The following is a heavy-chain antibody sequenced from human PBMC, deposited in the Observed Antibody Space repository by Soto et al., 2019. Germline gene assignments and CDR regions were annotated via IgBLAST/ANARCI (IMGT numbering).Heavy chain of an antibody. Sequence: SETLSLTCTVSGGSVSSGSYYWSWIRQPPGKGLEWIGYIYYSGSTNYNSSLKSRVTISVDTSKNQFSLKLTSVTAADTAVYYCARDRGYYDSSGYLKAFDIWGQGTMVTVSS. J-gene: IGHJ3*02. CDR2: IYYSGST. V-gene: IGHV4-61*01. CDR1: GGSVSSGSYY. CDR3: ARDRGYYDSSGYLKAFDI. D-gene: IGHD3-22*01.